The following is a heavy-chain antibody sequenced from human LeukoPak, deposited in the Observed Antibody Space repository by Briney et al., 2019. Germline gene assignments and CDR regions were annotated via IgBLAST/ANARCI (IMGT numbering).Heavy chain of an antibody. V-gene: IGHV3-7*01. CDR3: ARHARIVGDNGAFDI. CDR1: GFTFSSYW. CDR2: IKQDGSEK. D-gene: IGHD1-26*01. J-gene: IGHJ3*02. Sequence: GGSLRLSCAASGFTFSSYWMSWVRQAPGKGLEWVANIKQDGSEKYYVDSVKGRFTISRDNAKNSLYLQMNSLRAEDTAVYYCARHARIVGDNGAFDIWGQGTMVTVSS.